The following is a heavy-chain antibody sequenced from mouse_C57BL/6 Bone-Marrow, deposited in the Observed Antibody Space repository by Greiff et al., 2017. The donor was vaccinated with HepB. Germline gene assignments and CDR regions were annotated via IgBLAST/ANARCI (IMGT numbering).Heavy chain of an antibody. CDR2: IRLKSDNYAT. V-gene: IGHV6-3*01. J-gene: IGHJ2*01. D-gene: IGHD1-1*01. Sequence: EVHLVESGGGLVQPGGSMKLSCVASGFTFSNYWMNWVRQSPEKGLEWVAQIRLKSDNYATHYAESVKGRFTISRDDSKSSVYLQMNNLRAEDTGIYYCTGRTTVDYFDYWGQGTTLTVSS. CDR1: GFTFSNYW. CDR3: TGRTTVDYFDY.